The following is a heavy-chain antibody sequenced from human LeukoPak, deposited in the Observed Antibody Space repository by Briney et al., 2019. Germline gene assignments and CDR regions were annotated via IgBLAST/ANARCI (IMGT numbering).Heavy chain of an antibody. CDR2: VSNSGNT. D-gene: IGHD3-22*01. CDR1: GGSIRNYY. V-gene: IGHV4-59*08. CDR3: ARRAFYDSSGLDF. J-gene: IGHJ4*02. Sequence: SETLSLTCSVSGGSIRNYYWTWIREPPGKGLEWIGHVSNSGNTKYNTSLKSLVTISIDTSKKHFSLNLSSVMAADTAVYYCARRAFYDSSGLDFWSQGILVTVSA.